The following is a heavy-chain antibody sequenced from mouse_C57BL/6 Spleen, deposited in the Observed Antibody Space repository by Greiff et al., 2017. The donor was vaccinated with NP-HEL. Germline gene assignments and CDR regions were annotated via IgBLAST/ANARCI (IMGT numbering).Heavy chain of an antibody. J-gene: IGHJ1*03. CDR2: IYPSDSET. CDR1: GYTFTSYW. V-gene: IGHV1-61*01. CDR3: ARSHYYGSSYSYWYFDV. Sequence: QVQLQQPGAELVRPGSSVKLSCKASGYTFTSYWMDWVKQRPGQGLEWIGNIYPSDSETHYNQKFKDKATLTVDKSSSTAYMQLSSLTSEDSAVYYCARSHYYGSSYSYWYFDVWGTGTTVTVSS. D-gene: IGHD1-1*01.